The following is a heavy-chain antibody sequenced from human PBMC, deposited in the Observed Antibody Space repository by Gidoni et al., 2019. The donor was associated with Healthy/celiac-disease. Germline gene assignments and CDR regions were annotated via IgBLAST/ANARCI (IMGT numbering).Heavy chain of an antibody. Sequence: EVQLLESGGGLVQPGGSLRPSCAAAGFTFSSYAMSWVRQAPGKGLEWVSAISGSGGSTYYADSVKGRFTISRDNSKNTLYLQMNSLRAEDTAVYYCAKVSGSSSSFDYWGQGTLVTVSS. D-gene: IGHD6-13*01. CDR2: ISGSGGST. J-gene: IGHJ4*02. V-gene: IGHV3-23*01. CDR1: GFTFSSYA. CDR3: AKVSGSSSSFDY.